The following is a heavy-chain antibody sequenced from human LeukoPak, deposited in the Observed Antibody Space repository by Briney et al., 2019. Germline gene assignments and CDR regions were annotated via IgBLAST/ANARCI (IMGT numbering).Heavy chain of an antibody. Sequence: SETLSLTCTVSGGSISSYYWSWIRQPPGKGLEWIGYIYYSGSTNYNPSLKSRVTISVDTSKNQFSLKLSSVTAADTAVYYCARTIAAAGKPIDYWGQGTLVTVSS. CDR2: IYYSGST. D-gene: IGHD6-13*01. CDR1: GGSISSYY. V-gene: IGHV4-59*08. CDR3: ARTIAAAGKPIDY. J-gene: IGHJ4*02.